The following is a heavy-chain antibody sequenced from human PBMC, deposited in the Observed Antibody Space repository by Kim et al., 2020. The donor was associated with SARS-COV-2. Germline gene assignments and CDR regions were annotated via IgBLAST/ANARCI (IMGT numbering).Heavy chain of an antibody. CDR2: ICGGGGST. J-gene: IGHJ5*02. CDR3: AKDRSFASGSNWFDP. Sequence: GGSLRLSCAASGFTFRSYAMSWVRQAPGKGLEWVSAICGGGGSTYYADSVKGRFTISRDNSKNTLYLQMNSLRAEDTAVYYCAKDRSFASGSNWFDPWGQGILVTVSS. V-gene: IGHV3-23*01. CDR1: GFTFRSYA. D-gene: IGHD3-10*01.